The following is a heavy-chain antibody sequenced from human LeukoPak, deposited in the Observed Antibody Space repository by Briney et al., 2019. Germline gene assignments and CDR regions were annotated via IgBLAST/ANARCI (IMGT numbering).Heavy chain of an antibody. D-gene: IGHD6-19*01. CDR1: GFTFSSYT. CDR2: ISYDGSNK. J-gene: IGHJ3*02. Sequence: PGGSLRLSCAASGFTFSSYTMHWVRQAPGKGLEWVALISYDGSNKYYTDSVKGRFTISGDNSKNTLYVQMNSLRAEDTAVYYCARVMVQQWLTDAFDIWGQGTMVTVSS. CDR3: ARVMVQQWLTDAFDI. V-gene: IGHV3-30*04.